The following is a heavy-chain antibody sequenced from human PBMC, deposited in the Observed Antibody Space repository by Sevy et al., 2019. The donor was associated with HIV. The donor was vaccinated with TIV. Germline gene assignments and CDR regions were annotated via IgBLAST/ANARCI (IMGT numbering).Heavy chain of an antibody. J-gene: IGHJ4*02. CDR3: ARDQANYYDSSSAHFDY. D-gene: IGHD3-22*01. Sequence: GGSLRLSCAASGFTFSSYTMHWVRQAPGKGLEWVAVISYDESNKYSADSVRGRFTISRDNSKNTLYLQMNSLRAEDTAVYYCARDQANYYDSSSAHFDYWGQGTLVTVSS. CDR1: GFTFSSYT. CDR2: ISYDESNK. V-gene: IGHV3-30*04.